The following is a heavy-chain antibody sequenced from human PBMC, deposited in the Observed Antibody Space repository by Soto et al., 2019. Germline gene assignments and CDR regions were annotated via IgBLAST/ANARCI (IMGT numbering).Heavy chain of an antibody. CDR1: VFTGRSYG. CDR3: ARERQQLVTFYYYYGMDV. D-gene: IGHD6-13*01. V-gene: IGHV3-33*01. Sequence: GPLRLSGAAPVFTGRSYGMHWVRQAPGKGLEWVAVIWYDGSNKYYADSVKGRFTISRDNSKNTLYLQMNSLRAEDTAVYYCARERQQLVTFYYYYGMDVWGQGTTVTVSS. J-gene: IGHJ6*02. CDR2: IWYDGSNK.